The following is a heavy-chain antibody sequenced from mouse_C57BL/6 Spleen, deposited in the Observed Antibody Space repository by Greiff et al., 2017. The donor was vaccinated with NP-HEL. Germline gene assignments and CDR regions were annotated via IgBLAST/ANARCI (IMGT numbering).Heavy chain of an antibody. D-gene: IGHD6-1*01. CDR1: GFSLTSYA. Sequence: VQLQQSGPGLVAPSQSLSITCTVSGFSLTSYAISWVRQPPGKGLEWLGVIWTGGGTNYNSALNSSMSISKDNSKSQVFLKMNSLQTEDTARYYCAREGGSPRGFAYWGQGTLVTVSA. CDR2: IWTGGGT. J-gene: IGHJ3*01. CDR3: AREGGSPRGFAY. V-gene: IGHV2-9-1*01.